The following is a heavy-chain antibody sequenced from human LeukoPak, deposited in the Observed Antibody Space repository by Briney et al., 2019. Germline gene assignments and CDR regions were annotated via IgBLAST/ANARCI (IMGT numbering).Heavy chain of an antibody. CDR3: ARDLSYGDIDY. CDR1: GFTFSSYW. D-gene: IGHD4-17*01. J-gene: IGHJ4*02. V-gene: IGHV3-74*01. CDR2: INSDGSST. Sequence: AGGSLRLSCAASGFTFSSYWMHWVRQAPGKGLVWFSRINSDGSSTSYADSVKGRFTISRDNAKNTLYLQMNSLRAEDTAVYYCARDLSYGDIDYWGQGTLVTVSS.